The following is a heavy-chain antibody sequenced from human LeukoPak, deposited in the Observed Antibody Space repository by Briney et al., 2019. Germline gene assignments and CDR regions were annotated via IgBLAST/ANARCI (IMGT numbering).Heavy chain of an antibody. CDR3: ARGDHWLVFDY. D-gene: IGHD6-19*01. Sequence: SETLSLTCTVSGYSISSGYYWGWIRQPPGKGLEWIGSIYHSGSTYYNPSLKSRVTISVDTSKNQFSLKLSSVTTADTAVYYCARGDHWLVFDYWGQGTLVTVSS. CDR2: IYHSGST. CDR1: GYSISSGYY. J-gene: IGHJ4*02. V-gene: IGHV4-38-2*02.